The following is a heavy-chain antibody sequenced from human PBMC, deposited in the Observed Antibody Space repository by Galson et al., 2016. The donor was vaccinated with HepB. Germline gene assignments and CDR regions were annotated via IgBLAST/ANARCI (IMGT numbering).Heavy chain of an antibody. CDR1: GASVSSSNCY. J-gene: IGHJ4*02. CDR3: ARDLDGRLTTLAY. D-gene: IGHD4-11*01. V-gene: IGHV4-39*02. CDR2: VSYSGTT. Sequence: SETLSLTCTVSGASVSSSNCYWGWIRQPPGRGLEWLASVSYSGTTDYKPSLRSRLTISADTSKNHFSLRLTSVTAADTAIYYCARDLDGRLTTLAYWGQGIPVAVS.